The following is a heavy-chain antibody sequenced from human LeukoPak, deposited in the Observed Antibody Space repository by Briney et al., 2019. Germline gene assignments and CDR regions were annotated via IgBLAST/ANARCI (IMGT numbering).Heavy chain of an antibody. D-gene: IGHD3-10*01. V-gene: IGHV6-1*01. CDR3: ARDHLKDGSGSYFFDY. J-gene: IGHJ4*02. CDR2: TYYRSKWYN. Sequence: SQTLSLTCAISGDSVSSNSAAWNWIRQSPSRGLEWLGRTYYRSKWYNDYAVPVKSRITINPDTSENQFSLQLNSVTPEDTAVYYCARDHLKDGSGSYFFDYWGQGTLVTVSS. CDR1: GDSVSSNSAA.